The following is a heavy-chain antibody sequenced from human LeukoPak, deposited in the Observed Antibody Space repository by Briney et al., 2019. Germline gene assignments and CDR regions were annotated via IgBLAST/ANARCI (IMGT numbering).Heavy chain of an antibody. CDR1: GLTFSSYG. Sequence: GRSLRRSCAASGLTFSSYGMHWVRQAPGKGRGWVAVIWYDGSNKYYADSVKGRFTITRDNSKNTLYLQMNSLIDEDTAVYYCARSAYDSSGYYATGFGDYWGQGNLVTVSS. J-gene: IGHJ4*02. CDR2: IWYDGSNK. V-gene: IGHV3-33*01. CDR3: ARSAYDSSGYYATGFGDY. D-gene: IGHD3-22*01.